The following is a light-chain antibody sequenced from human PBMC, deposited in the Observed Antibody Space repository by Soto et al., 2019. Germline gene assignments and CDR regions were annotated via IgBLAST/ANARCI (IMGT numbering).Light chain of an antibody. CDR3: QQYYSTPFA. V-gene: IGKV4-1*01. CDR1: QSVLYSSNNNNY. Sequence: DSVMTQSPDSLAVSLGERATINYKSSQSVLYSSNNNNYLAWYQQKPRQPPKLLIYRASTRQSGVPDRFSGSGSGTDFTLTISSLQAEDVAVYYCQQYYSTPFAFGPGTKVDIK. CDR2: RAS. J-gene: IGKJ3*01.